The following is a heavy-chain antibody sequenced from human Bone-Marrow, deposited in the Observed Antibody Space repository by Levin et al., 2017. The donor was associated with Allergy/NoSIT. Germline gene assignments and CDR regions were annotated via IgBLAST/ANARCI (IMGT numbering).Heavy chain of an antibody. CDR2: IRSTGSHT. J-gene: IGHJ5*02. Sequence: PGGSLRLSCVASGSNLRTHGMSWVRQPPGKGLEWVSTIRSTGSHTFYADSVKGRFAISRDDSRNTLFLQMNNLRSEDTAVYYCAKMFYGSGTYGWFETWGQGTQVTVSS. CDR3: AKMFYGSGTYGWFET. D-gene: IGHD3-10*01. CDR1: GSNLRTHG. V-gene: IGHV3-23*01.